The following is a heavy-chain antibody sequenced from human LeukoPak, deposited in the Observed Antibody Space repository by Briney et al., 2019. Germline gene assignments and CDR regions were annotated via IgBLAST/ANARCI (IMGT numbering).Heavy chain of an antibody. Sequence: SQTLSLTCTVSGGSISSGSYYWSWIRQPAGKGLEWIGRIYTSGSTNYNPSLKSRVTISVDTSKNQFSLKPSSVTAADTAVYYCARARSSWYGALFDYWGQGTLVTVSS. V-gene: IGHV4-61*02. CDR3: ARARSSWYGALFDY. CDR2: IYTSGST. CDR1: GGSISSGSYY. J-gene: IGHJ4*02. D-gene: IGHD6-13*01.